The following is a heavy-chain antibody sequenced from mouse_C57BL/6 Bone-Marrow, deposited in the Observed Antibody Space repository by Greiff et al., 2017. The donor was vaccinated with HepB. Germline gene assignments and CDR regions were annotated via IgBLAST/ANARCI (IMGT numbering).Heavy chain of an antibody. D-gene: IGHD2-4*01. CDR3: ARSGDDYDY. V-gene: IGHV1-59*01. J-gene: IGHJ2*01. CDR1: GYTFTSYW. Sequence: QVHVKQSGAELVRPGTSVKLSCKASGYTFTSYWMHWVKQRPGQGLEWIGVIDPSDSYTNYNQKFKGKATLTVDTSSSTAYMQLSSLTSEDSAVYYCARSGDDYDYWGQGTTLTVSS. CDR2: IDPSDSYT.